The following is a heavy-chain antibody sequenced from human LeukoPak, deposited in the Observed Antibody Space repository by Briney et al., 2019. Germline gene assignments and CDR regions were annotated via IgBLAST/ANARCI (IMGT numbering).Heavy chain of an antibody. Sequence: ASVKVSCKASGYTFTGYYMHWVRQAPGQGLEWMGWINPNSGGTNYAQKFQGWVTMTRDTSISTAYMELSSLRSEDTAVYYCARGFAWDPSRYYFDYWGQGTLVTVSS. CDR2: INPNSGGT. J-gene: IGHJ4*02. V-gene: IGHV1-2*04. CDR1: GYTFTGYY. CDR3: ARGFAWDPSRYYFDY. D-gene: IGHD1-26*01.